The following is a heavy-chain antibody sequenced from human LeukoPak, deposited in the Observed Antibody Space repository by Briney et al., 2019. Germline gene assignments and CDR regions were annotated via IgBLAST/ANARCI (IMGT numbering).Heavy chain of an antibody. J-gene: IGHJ4*02. D-gene: IGHD3-9*01. Sequence: GSLRLSCAASGFTFSSYSMNWVRQAPGKGLEWVSSISSSSSYIYYADSVKGRFTISRDNAKNSLYLQMNSLRAEDTAVYYCARSSPARGRYFDWLFIYFDYWGQGTLVTVSS. CDR1: GFTFSSYS. CDR2: ISSSSSYI. CDR3: ARSSPARGRYFDWLFIYFDY. V-gene: IGHV3-21*01.